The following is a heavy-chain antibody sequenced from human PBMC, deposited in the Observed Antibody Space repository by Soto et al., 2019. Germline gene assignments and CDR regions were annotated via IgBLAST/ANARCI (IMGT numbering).Heavy chain of an antibody. D-gene: IGHD2-2*01. CDR3: ARVRCSTTRCQVPYYLDC. CDR1: GFIFSGYS. J-gene: IGHJ4*02. CDR2: IAPSSSSI. Sequence: EVRLVESGGGLVKPGGSLRLSCAASGFIFSGYSMTWVRQTPGKGLEWVSSIAPSSSSIYYADSVKGRFAISRDNIEYYQXLQMNSLRADDTAEYYCARVRCSTTRCQVPYYLDCWGQGTLVTVSS. V-gene: IGHV3-21*01.